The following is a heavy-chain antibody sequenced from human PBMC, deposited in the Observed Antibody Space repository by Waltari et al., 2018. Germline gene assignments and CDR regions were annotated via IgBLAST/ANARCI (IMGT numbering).Heavy chain of an antibody. CDR2: INHSGST. CDR3: ARRGLRTGTEPRYAFDI. CDR1: GGSFSGYY. D-gene: IGHD1-1*01. J-gene: IGHJ3*02. Sequence: QVQLQQWGAGLLKPSETLSLTCAVYGGSFSGYYWSWIRQPPGKGLEWIGEINHSGSTIHLPSLKHRVTISVDTSKNLFSLMLSLVTAADTAVYYCARRGLRTGTEPRYAFDIWSPGTMVTVSS. V-gene: IGHV4-34*01.